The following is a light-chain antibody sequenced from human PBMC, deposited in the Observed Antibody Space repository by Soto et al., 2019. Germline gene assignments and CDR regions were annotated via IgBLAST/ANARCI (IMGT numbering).Light chain of an antibody. CDR2: EVS. J-gene: IGLJ1*01. Sequence: QSALTQPASVSGSPGQSITISCTGTSSDVGGYNYVSWYQQHPGKGPKLMIYEVSNRPSGVSNRFSGSNSGNTATLTISGLQAEDEADYYCSSYTSTATRIFGTGTRSSS. CDR3: SSYTSTATRI. CDR1: SSDVGGYNY. V-gene: IGLV2-14*03.